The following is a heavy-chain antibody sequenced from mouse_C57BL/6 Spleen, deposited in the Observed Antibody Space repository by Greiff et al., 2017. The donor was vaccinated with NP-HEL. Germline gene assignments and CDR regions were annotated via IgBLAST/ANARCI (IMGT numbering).Heavy chain of an antibody. J-gene: IGHJ4*01. Sequence: QVQLQQPGAELVKPGASVKLSCKASGYTFTSYWMHWVKQRPGRGLEWIGRIDPNSGGTKYNEKFKSKATLTVDKPSSTAYMQLSSLTSEDSAVYYCARWITTVVASPTIAMDYWGQGTSVTVSS. D-gene: IGHD1-1*01. CDR3: ARWITTVVASPTIAMDY. V-gene: IGHV1-72*01. CDR1: GYTFTSYW. CDR2: IDPNSGGT.